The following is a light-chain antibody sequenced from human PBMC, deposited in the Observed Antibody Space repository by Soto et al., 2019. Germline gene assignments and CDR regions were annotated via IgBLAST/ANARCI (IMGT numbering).Light chain of an antibody. V-gene: IGKV3-20*01. CDR1: QSVSSRW. CDR2: GAS. J-gene: IGKJ2*01. CDR3: QQYGNSPNT. Sequence: EIVLTQSPGTLSLSPGEGATLSCRASQSVSSRWLVWYQQKPGQAPRLLIYGASSRATGIPDRFSGSGSGTDITLTISRLEPEDFAVYYCQQYGNSPNTFGQGTKVEMK.